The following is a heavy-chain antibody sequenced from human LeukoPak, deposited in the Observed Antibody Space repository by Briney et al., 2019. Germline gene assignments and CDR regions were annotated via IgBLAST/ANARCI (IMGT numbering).Heavy chain of an antibody. Sequence: ASVKVSCKASGYTFTGYYMHWVRLAPGEGLEWLGWINPNSGGTNYAQKFQGRVTMTRDTSISTAYMELSRLRSDDTAVYYCARGYCSGGSCYRMNNWFDPWGQGTLVTVSS. CDR2: INPNSGGT. V-gene: IGHV1-2*02. D-gene: IGHD2-15*01. J-gene: IGHJ5*02. CDR3: ARGYCSGGSCYRMNNWFDP. CDR1: GYTFTGYY.